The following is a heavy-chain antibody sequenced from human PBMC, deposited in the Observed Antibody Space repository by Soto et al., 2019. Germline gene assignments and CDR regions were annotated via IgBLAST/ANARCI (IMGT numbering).Heavy chain of an antibody. J-gene: IGHJ4*02. Sequence: WGSLRLSCAASGFTFSNAWMSWVRQAPGKGLEWVFRIKSKTDGGTTDYAAPVKCRFTISRDDSKNTLYLQMNSLKTEDTAVYYCTIVLNFASRXWGQGTLVTVSX. CDR3: TIVLNFASRX. CDR1: GFTFSNAW. D-gene: IGHD3-9*01. V-gene: IGHV3-15*01. CDR2: IKSKTDGGTT.